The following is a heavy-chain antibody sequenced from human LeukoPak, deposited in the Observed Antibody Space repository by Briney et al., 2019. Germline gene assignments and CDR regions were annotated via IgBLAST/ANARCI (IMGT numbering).Heavy chain of an antibody. D-gene: IGHD6-19*01. V-gene: IGHV4-34*01. J-gene: IGHJ4*02. CDR3: ATGSTAGTFGTAKYYFDY. CDR2: INHSGST. Sequence: SETLSLTCAVYGGSFSGYYWSWIRQPPGKGLEWIGEINHSGSTNYNPPLKSRVTISVDTSKNQFSLKLSSVTAADTAVYYCATGSTAGTFGTAKYYFDYWGQGTLVTVSS. CDR1: GGSFSGYY.